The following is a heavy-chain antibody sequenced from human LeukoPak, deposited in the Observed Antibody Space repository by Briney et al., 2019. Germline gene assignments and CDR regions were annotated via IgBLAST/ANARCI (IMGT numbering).Heavy chain of an antibody. J-gene: IGHJ4*02. D-gene: IGHD3-3*01. Sequence: SGGSLRLSCAASGFTFSSYWMSWVRQAPGKGLEWAANIKQDGSEKYYVDSVKGRFTISRDNAKNSLYLQMNSLRAEDTAVYYCASLVGLRFLEWLSPLDYWGQGTLVTVSS. V-gene: IGHV3-7*01. CDR3: ASLVGLRFLEWLSPLDY. CDR2: IKQDGSEK. CDR1: GFTFSSYW.